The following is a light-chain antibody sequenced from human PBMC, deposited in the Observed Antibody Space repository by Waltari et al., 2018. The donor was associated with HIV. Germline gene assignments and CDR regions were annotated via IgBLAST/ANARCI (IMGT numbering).Light chain of an antibody. CDR1: QSVSSN. J-gene: IGKJ2*01. V-gene: IGKV3-15*01. Sequence: EIVMTKSPATLYVSLGERATLSCRASQSVSSNLAWYQQKPGQAPRLLIYGASTRATGIPARFSGSGSGTEFTLTISSLQSEDFAVYYCQQYNNWPPHTFGQGTKLEIK. CDR2: GAS. CDR3: QQYNNWPPHT.